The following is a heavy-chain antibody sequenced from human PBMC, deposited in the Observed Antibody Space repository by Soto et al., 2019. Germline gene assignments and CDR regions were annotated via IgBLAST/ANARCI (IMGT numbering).Heavy chain of an antibody. CDR3: ASVKGLAGHY. D-gene: IGHD2-15*01. CDR1: GFTFSPYW. V-gene: IGHV3-7*05. J-gene: IGHJ4*02. Sequence: EVQLVESGGGLVQPGGSLRLSCAASGFTFSPYWMSWVRQAPGKGLEWVANIKKDGSDKYYVDSVKGRFTIYRDDAKNSLDLQMNGLRAEETAVYYCASVKGLAGHYWGQGTLVNVSS. CDR2: IKKDGSDK.